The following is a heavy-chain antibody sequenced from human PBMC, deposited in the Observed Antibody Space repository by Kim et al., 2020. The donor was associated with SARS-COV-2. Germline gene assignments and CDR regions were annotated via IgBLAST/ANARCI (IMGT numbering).Heavy chain of an antibody. J-gene: IGHJ5*02. CDR2: ITFSGGST. V-gene: IGHV3-23*01. Sequence: GGSLRLSCAASGFTFNNYAMNWVRQAPGKGLEWVSAITFSGGSTYYADSVKGRFTISRDNSKNTLYLQMNSLRAEDTAVYYCAPHSGYDPSHPSWGQGTLVTVSS. CDR3: APHSGYDPSHPS. CDR1: GFTFNNYA. D-gene: IGHD5-12*01.